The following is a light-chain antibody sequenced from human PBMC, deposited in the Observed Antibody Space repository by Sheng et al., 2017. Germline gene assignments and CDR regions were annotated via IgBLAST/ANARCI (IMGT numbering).Light chain of an antibody. CDR3: QQSYSTPRS. Sequence: DIQMTQSPSSLSASVGDRVTITCRASQRISNYLNWYQQKPGKVPKLLIYAASSLQSGVPSRFSGSGSGTVFTLTISSLQPEDFATYYCQQSYSTPRSFGQGTKLEIK. V-gene: IGKV1-39*01. CDR1: QRISNY. J-gene: IGKJ2*04. CDR2: AAS.